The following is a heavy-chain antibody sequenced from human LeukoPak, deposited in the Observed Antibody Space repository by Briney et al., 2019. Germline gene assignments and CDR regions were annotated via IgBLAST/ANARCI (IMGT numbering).Heavy chain of an antibody. J-gene: IGHJ4*02. D-gene: IGHD6-13*01. CDR1: GFTFSMSA. CDR3: ARGRAGIAAAGFDY. CDR2: VSFDGGNK. V-gene: IGHV3-30-3*01. Sequence: GGSLRLSCATSGFTFSMSAMHWVRLAPGKGLDWVAVVSFDGGNKFYADSVKGRFSISRDNSKNTLYLQMNSLGLDDTAVYFCARGRAGIAAAGFDYWGQGTLVTVSS.